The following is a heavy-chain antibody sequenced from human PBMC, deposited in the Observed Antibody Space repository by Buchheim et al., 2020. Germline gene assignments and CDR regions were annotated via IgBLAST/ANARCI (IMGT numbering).Heavy chain of an antibody. Sequence: QITLKESGPTLVKPTQTLTLTCSCSGFSLSAREVSVGWIRQPPGKALEWLALIHGDDSKEYYPSLKSKLTITKDTSKNQVVLRMTNMDPVDTATYYCAHSGLHYDFWSGYYTGSNYFDFWGQGAL. CDR1: GFSLSAREVS. J-gene: IGHJ4*02. D-gene: IGHD3-3*01. V-gene: IGHV2-5*02. CDR3: AHSGLHYDFWSGYYTGSNYFDF. CDR2: IHGDDSK.